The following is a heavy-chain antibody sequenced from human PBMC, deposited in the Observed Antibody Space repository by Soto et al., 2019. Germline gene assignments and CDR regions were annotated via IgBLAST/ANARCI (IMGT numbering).Heavy chain of an antibody. CDR3: AKEGVAIDY. J-gene: IGHJ4*02. CDR2: ISWNSGSI. Sequence: LRLSCAASGFTFDDYAMHWVRQAPGKGLEWVSGISWNSGSIGYADSVKGRFTISRDNAKNSLYLQMNSLRAEDTALYYCAKEGVAIDYWGQGTLVTVSS. CDR1: GFTFDDYA. V-gene: IGHV3-9*01. D-gene: IGHD5-12*01.